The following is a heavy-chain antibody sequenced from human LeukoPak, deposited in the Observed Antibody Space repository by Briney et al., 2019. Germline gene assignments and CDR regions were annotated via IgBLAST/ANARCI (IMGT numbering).Heavy chain of an antibody. D-gene: IGHD6-13*01. CDR2: MNPNSGNT. Sequence: ASVKVSCKASGYTFTSYDINRVRQATGQGLEWMGWMNPNSGNTGYAQKFQGRVTMTRNTSISTAYMELSSLRSEDTAVYYCARGEGDSSSWYYHYYYGMDVWGQGTTVTVSS. CDR3: ARGEGDSSSWYYHYYYGMDV. V-gene: IGHV1-8*01. CDR1: GYTFTSYD. J-gene: IGHJ6*02.